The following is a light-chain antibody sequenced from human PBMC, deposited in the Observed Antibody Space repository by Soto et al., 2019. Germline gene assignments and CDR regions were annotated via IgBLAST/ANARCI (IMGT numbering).Light chain of an antibody. CDR3: QQYVASHPTT. V-gene: IGKV3-20*01. CDR2: VAS. CDR1: QSVGTY. J-gene: IGKJ5*01. Sequence: EIVLTQSPGTLSLSPGQRATLSCRASQSVGTYLAWYQQKPGQPPRLLISVASSRATGIPDRFSGSGSGTEFTPTISRVEAEDFAVYYYQQYVASHPTTFGQGTRLDIK.